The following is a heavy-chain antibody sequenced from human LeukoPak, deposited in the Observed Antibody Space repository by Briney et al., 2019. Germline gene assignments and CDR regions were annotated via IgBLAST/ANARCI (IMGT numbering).Heavy chain of an antibody. Sequence: AASVKVSCKASGGTFNDYAINWVRQAPGQGPEWMGGIVPLTGIPTYAQKFQGRVTIITDDSTSTAYMELSSLRSDDAAMYFCAATDGYIHRHPHYYLDYWGQGTLVIVSS. V-gene: IGHV1-69*05. D-gene: IGHD5-24*01. J-gene: IGHJ4*02. CDR1: GGTFNDYA. CDR2: IVPLTGIP. CDR3: AATDGYIHRHPHYYLDY.